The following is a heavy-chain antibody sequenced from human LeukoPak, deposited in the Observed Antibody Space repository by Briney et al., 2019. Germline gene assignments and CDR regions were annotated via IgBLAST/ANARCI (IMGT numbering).Heavy chain of an antibody. CDR2: INSDGSST. Sequence: GGSLRLSCAASGFTFSSYWMHWVRQAPGKGLVWVSRINSDGSSTSYADSVKGRFTISRDNAKNTLYLQMNSLRAEDTAVYYCAKNHDILTGYYRDACDIWGQGTMVTVSS. J-gene: IGHJ3*02. V-gene: IGHV3-74*01. CDR1: GFTFSSYW. D-gene: IGHD3-9*01. CDR3: AKNHDILTGYYRDACDI.